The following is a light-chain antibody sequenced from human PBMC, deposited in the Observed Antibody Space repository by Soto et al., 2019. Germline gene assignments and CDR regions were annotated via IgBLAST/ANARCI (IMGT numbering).Light chain of an antibody. V-gene: IGKV3-20*01. J-gene: IGKJ2*01. CDR1: QSVSGSY. CDR3: QQYGSSPPYT. CDR2: DAS. Sequence: EVVLTQSPGTLSLSPGERATLSCRASQSVSGSYLAWYQQKPGQAPRLLIYDASSRATGIPDRFSGSGSGTDFTLTISRLEPEDFAVYYCQQYGSSPPYTFGQGTKVEIK.